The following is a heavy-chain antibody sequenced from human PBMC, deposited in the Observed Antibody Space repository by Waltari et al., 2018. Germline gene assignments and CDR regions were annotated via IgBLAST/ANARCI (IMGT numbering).Heavy chain of an antibody. V-gene: IGHV4-38-2*01. J-gene: IGHJ6*02. Sequence: QVQLQQSGPGLVNPSETLSLTCAVTGYSITNGFYWGWVRQAPGTGLEWIGSMYHGGNTYYSPSLSSRVSISLDTSKNQFSLKLRNMTAADTAVYFCAGLNSTVAHPGANYFYYGMNVWGQGTLVTVSS. CDR3: AGLNSTVAHPGANYFYYGMNV. CDR2: MYHGGNT. CDR1: GYSITNGFY. D-gene: IGHD2-8*02.